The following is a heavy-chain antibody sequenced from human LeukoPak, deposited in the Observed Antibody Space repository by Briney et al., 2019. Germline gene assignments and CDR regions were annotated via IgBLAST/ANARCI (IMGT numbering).Heavy chain of an antibody. V-gene: IGHV3-7*01. CDR3: ATRGDLSWFGALRH. CDR2: IRQDGRET. D-gene: IGHD3-16*02. CDR1: GFTFSNYW. J-gene: IGHJ4*02. Sequence: GGSLRLSCVVSGFTFSNYWVDWVRQAPGKGLEWVAFIRQDGRETDYAGSVKGRFTISRDNAKNSLYLQMNNLRVEDTAVYYCATRGDLSWFGALRHWCQGTVVTVSS.